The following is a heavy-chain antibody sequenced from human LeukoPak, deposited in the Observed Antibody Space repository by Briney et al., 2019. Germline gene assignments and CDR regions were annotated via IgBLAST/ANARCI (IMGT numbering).Heavy chain of an antibody. J-gene: IGHJ4*02. D-gene: IGHD6-6*01. CDR3: ARRYGSSSYYFDY. CDR1: GFAFSSYE. Sequence: GGSLRLSCAASGFAFSSYEINWVRQAPGKGLEWISYINSNGDTIYYADSVKGRFTVSRDNSKSTLYLEMNSLRGDDTALYYCARRYGSSSYYFDYWGQGTLVTVSS. CDR2: INSNGDTI. V-gene: IGHV3-48*03.